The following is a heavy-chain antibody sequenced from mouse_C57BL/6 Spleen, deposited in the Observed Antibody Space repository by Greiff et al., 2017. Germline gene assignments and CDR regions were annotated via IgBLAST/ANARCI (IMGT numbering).Heavy chain of an antibody. CDR1: GYAFSSSW. CDR2: IYPGDGDT. V-gene: IGHV1-82*01. Sequence: VKLMESGPELVKPGASVKISCKASGYAFSSSWMNWVKQRPGKGLEWIGRIYPGDGDTNYNGKFKGKATLTADKSSSTAYMQLSSLTSEDSAVYFWARSDYYGSSYGTYWGQGTLVTVSA. CDR3: ARSDYYGSSYGTY. D-gene: IGHD1-1*01. J-gene: IGHJ3*01.